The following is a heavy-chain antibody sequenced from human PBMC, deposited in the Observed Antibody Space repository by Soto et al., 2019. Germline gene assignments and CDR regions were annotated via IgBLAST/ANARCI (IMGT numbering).Heavy chain of an antibody. V-gene: IGHV3-23*01. Sequence: SLRILCAGSGFPLSSYAIRLGRPAPGKGLECASAISGSGGNTYYADSVKGRFTISRDNSKNTLYLQMNSLRAEDTAVYYCAKSGSGWYNFDYWGQGTLVTVSS. CDR2: ISGSGGNT. CDR3: AKSGSGWYNFDY. J-gene: IGHJ4*02. D-gene: IGHD6-19*01. CDR1: GFPLSSYA.